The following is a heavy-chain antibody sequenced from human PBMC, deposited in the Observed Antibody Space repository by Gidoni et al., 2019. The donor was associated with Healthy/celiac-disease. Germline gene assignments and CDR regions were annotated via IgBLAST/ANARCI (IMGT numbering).Heavy chain of an antibody. CDR1: GFTFSRYA. CDR2: ISYDGSNK. Sequence: QVQLVESGGGVVQPGRSLRLSCAASGFTFSRYAMHWARQAPGKGLEWVAVISYDGSNKYYADSVKGRFTISRDNSKNTLYLQMNSLRAEDTAVYYCARDRGSWLVLNYFDYWGQGTLVTVSS. D-gene: IGHD6-19*01. CDR3: ARDRGSWLVLNYFDY. V-gene: IGHV3-30*01. J-gene: IGHJ4*02.